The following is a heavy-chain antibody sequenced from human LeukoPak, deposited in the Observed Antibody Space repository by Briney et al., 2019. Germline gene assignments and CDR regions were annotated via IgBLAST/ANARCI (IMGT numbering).Heavy chain of an antibody. J-gene: IGHJ3*02. CDR1: GFPFASYA. CDR2: ISCTGAST. CDR3: PKDYYECSGYYHYDAFDI. D-gene: IGHD3-22*01. Sequence: GGSLRLSCVASGFPFASYAMSWVRQAPGKGLEWVSTISCTGASTFYADSVKGRLTISRDNSKHTLYLQMNGLRAEDTAVYYCPKDYYECSGYYHYDAFDIWSQGTMVTASS. V-gene: IGHV3-23*01.